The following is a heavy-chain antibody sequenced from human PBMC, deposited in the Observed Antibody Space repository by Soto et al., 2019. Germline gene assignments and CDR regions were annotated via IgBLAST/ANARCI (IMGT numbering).Heavy chain of an antibody. CDR2: XSXXDXT. CDR3: AREDSIIIPAVSDF. V-gene: IGHV3-21*01. J-gene: IGHJ4*02. CDR1: GFTFSSYS. Sequence: GGSLRLSCAASGFTFSSYSINWVRQAPGKGLEXVSXXSXXDXTXXXDXXXGRFAISRDNAKSSVSLQMNTLRVEDTAVYYCAREDSIIIPAVSDFWGQGTLVTVSS. D-gene: IGHD2-2*01.